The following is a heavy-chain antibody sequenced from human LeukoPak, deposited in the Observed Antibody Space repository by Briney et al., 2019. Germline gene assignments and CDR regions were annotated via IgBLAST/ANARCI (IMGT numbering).Heavy chain of an antibody. Sequence: PGGSLRLSCAASGFTFSSYAMHWVRQAPGKGLEWVAVISYDGSNKYYADSVKGRFTISRDNSKNTLYLQMNSLRAEDTAVYYCARVGYYYDSSGYYGLEFDYWGQGTLVTVSS. J-gene: IGHJ4*02. D-gene: IGHD3-22*01. V-gene: IGHV3-30-3*01. CDR3: ARVGYYYDSSGYYGLEFDY. CDR1: GFTFSSYA. CDR2: ISYDGSNK.